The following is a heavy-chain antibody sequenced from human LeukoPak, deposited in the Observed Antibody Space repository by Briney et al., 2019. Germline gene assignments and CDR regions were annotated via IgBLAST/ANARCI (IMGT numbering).Heavy chain of an antibody. D-gene: IGHD6-19*01. Sequence: ASVKVSCKTSGYTFTTYGITWVRQAPGQGLEWMGWISGYNGNTNYAQKLQGRVTMTRDMSTSTVYMELSSLRSEDTAVYYCARDPATSGWGYWGQGTLVTVSS. CDR3: ARDPATSGWGY. J-gene: IGHJ4*02. V-gene: IGHV1-18*01. CDR2: ISGYNGNT. CDR1: GYTFTTYG.